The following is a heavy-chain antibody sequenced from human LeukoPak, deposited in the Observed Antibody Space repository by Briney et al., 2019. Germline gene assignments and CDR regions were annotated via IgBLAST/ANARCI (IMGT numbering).Heavy chain of an antibody. CDR3: ARGYYDTSTYYRGPFDV. Sequence: SETLSLTCAVYGRSFSGYYWSWIRQPPGKGLEWIGYIYYSGSTYYNPSLKSRVTFSVDTSKNQFSLKLNSVTAADTAVYYCARGYYDTSTYYRGPFDVWGQGTMVTVPS. CDR1: GRSFSGYY. CDR2: IYYSGST. D-gene: IGHD3-22*01. V-gene: IGHV4-30-4*08. J-gene: IGHJ3*01.